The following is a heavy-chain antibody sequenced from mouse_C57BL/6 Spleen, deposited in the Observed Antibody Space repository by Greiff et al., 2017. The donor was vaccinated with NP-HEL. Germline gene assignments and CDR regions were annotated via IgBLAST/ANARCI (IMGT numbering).Heavy chain of an antibody. CDR2: IDPNSGGT. CDR1: GYTFTSYW. CDR3: ARSRTVATPAWFAY. D-gene: IGHD1-1*02. Sequence: VQLQQPGAELVKPGASVKLSCKASGYTFTSYWMHWVKQRPGRGLEWIGRIDPNSGGTKYNEKFKSKATLTVDTSSSTAYMQLSSLTSEDSAVYYCARSRTVATPAWFAYWGQGTLVTVSA. V-gene: IGHV1-62-3*01. J-gene: IGHJ3*01.